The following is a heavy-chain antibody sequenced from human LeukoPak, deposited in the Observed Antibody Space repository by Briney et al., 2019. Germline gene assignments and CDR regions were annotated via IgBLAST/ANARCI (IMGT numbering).Heavy chain of an antibody. V-gene: IGHV3-33*01. CDR1: GFTISNYG. CDR3: ARAGYGDPHFDF. J-gene: IGHJ4*02. Sequence: GGSLRLSCAASGFTISNYGMHWVRQAPGKGLEWVAAIWYDGSNKYYGDSVKGRFTISRDNSKNTLYLQMNSLRAEDTAAYYCARAGYGDPHFDFWGQGTLVTVSS. CDR2: IWYDGSNK. D-gene: IGHD4-17*01.